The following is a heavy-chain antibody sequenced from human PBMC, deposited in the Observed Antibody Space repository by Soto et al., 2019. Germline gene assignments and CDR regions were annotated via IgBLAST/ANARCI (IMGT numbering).Heavy chain of an antibody. V-gene: IGHV3-23*01. J-gene: IGHJ4*02. CDR3: AKGRGGSGSLTPRVDF. Sequence: EVQLLESGGGLVQPGGSLRLSCAASGFTFNNYAMTWVRQAPGKGLELVSAISGGGDTTSYADSVKGRFTVSRDGSKYTLYLQMSSLRAEDTALYYCAKGRGGSGSLTPRVDFWGQGTLVTVSS. CDR1: GFTFNNYA. D-gene: IGHD3-10*01. CDR2: ISGGGDTT.